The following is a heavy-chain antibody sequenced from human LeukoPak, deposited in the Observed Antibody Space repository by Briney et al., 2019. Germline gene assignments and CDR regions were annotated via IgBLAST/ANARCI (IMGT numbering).Heavy chain of an antibody. D-gene: IGHD3-22*01. CDR2: ISAYNGNT. CDR3: ARAGLTYYYDSSGYRDAFDI. Sequence: ASVKVSCKASGYTFTSYGISWVRQAPGQGLEWMGWISAYNGNTNYAQKLQGRVTMTTDTSTSTAYMELRSLRSDDTAVYYCARAGLTYYYDSSGYRDAFDIWGQGTMVTVSS. J-gene: IGHJ3*02. V-gene: IGHV1-18*01. CDR1: GYTFTSYG.